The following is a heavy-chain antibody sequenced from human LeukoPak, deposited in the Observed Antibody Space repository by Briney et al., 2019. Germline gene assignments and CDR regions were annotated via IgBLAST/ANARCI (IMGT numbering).Heavy chain of an antibody. CDR2: INPNSGGT. D-gene: IGHD1-7*01. CDR3: ARGRRITGTTSYYYMDV. J-gene: IGHJ6*03. V-gene: IGHV1-2*02. Sequence: RASVKVSCKASGYTFTGYYMHWVRQAPRQGLQWMGWINPNSGGTDYAQKFQGRVTMTRDTSISTVYMELSSLRSDDTAVYYCARGRRITGTTSYYYMDVWGKGTTVTVSS. CDR1: GYTFTGYY.